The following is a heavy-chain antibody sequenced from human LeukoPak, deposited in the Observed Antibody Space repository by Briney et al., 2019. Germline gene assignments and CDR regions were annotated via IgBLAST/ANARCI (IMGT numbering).Heavy chain of an antibody. D-gene: IGHD3-9*01. V-gene: IGHV1-18*01. CDR2: ISAYSGNT. J-gene: IGHJ3*02. CDR1: GGTFSSYG. CDR3: ARDNYNILTGYVRYAFDI. Sequence: ASVKVSCKASGGTFSSYGINWVRQAPGQGLEWLGWISAYSGNTNSAQRLQGRITMTTDTSTSTAYMELRSLRSDDTAVYYCARDNYNILTGYVRYAFDIWGQGTMVTVSS.